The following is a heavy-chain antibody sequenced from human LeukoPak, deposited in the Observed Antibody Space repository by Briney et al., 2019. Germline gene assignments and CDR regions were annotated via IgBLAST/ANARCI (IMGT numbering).Heavy chain of an antibody. CDR2: ISAYNGNT. CDR1: GYTFTSYG. Sequence: GASVKVSCKASGYTFTSYGISWVRQAPGQGLEWMGWISAYNGNTNYAQKLQGRVTMTTDTSTSTAYMELRSLRSDDTAVYYCARDYYGSGSYPDACDIWGQGTMVTVSS. V-gene: IGHV1-18*01. J-gene: IGHJ3*02. D-gene: IGHD3-10*01. CDR3: ARDYYGSGSYPDACDI.